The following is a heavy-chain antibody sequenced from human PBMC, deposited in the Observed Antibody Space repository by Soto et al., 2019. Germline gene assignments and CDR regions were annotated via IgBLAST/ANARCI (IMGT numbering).Heavy chain of an antibody. J-gene: IGHJ6*02. D-gene: IGHD5-12*01. Sequence: QVQLVQSGDEVRKPGSSVKVSCKAAGYIFVNYGIDWARQAPGQGLGWMGWISPYSGNTHYASKVQGRLTMTTDTSTSADYMDLGSLTSDDTAVYYCAMVDNCVTPTPQDVWGQGTTVTVSS. CDR1: GYIFVNYG. CDR3: AMVDNCVTPTPQDV. CDR2: ISPYSGNT. V-gene: IGHV1-18*01.